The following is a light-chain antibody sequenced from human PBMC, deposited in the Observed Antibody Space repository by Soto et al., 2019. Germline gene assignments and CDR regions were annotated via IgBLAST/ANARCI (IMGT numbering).Light chain of an antibody. V-gene: IGLV2-8*01. J-gene: IGLJ1*01. CDR1: SSDIGGYNY. Sequence: QSALTQPPSASGSPGQSVTISCTGTSSDIGGYNYVSWYQQHPGKAPKLLIYEVNKRPSGVPDRLSGSKSGNTASLTVSGLQTEDEADYYCSSYAGSNKRYVFGTGTKVTVL. CDR2: EVN. CDR3: SSYAGSNKRYV.